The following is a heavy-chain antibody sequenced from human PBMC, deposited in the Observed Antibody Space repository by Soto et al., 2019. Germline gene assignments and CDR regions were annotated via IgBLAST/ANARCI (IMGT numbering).Heavy chain of an antibody. CDR1: GFTFSFYA. CDR2: ISYNGRNK. V-gene: IGHV3-30*04. Sequence: GGSLRLSCAASGFTFSFYAMHWVRQAPGKGLEWVAVISYNGRNKHYVDTVKGRFTISRDNSQDTLYLQMDSLRPDDTAVYYCARQAKIGDRSQFYFDSWGQGTLVTVSS. CDR3: ARQAKIGDRSQFYFDS. J-gene: IGHJ4*02. D-gene: IGHD3-16*01.